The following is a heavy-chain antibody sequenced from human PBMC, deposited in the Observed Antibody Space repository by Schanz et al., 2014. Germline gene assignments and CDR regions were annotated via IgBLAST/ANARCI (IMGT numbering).Heavy chain of an antibody. J-gene: IGHJ4*02. Sequence: EVQLVESGGGVVQPGGSLRLSCATSGFTFITYTMNWVRQTPGKGLEWVSFISSSGTSIYYADSVKGRFTISRDNSKDTLYLQMSGLTPEDTAVYYCAKDQGSYGSGSYSYFDYWGQGTLATVSS. CDR1: GFTFITYT. CDR2: ISSSGTSI. V-gene: IGHV3-48*01. CDR3: AKDQGSYGSGSYSYFDY. D-gene: IGHD3-10*01.